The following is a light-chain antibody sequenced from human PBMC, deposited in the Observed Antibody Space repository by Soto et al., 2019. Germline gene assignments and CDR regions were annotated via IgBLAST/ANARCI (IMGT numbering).Light chain of an antibody. CDR2: GAS. Sequence: EIVMTQSPATLSVSPGERATLSCRASQSVSSNLAWYQQKPGQAPRLLIYGASTRATGIPARFSGSGSGTEFTFTICSLQSEDFAVYYCQQYNNWPPYTFGQGTKLEIK. J-gene: IGKJ2*01. CDR1: QSVSSN. CDR3: QQYNNWPPYT. V-gene: IGKV3-15*01.